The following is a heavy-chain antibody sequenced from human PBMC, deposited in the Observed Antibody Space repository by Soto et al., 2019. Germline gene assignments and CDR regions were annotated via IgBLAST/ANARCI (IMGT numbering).Heavy chain of an antibody. D-gene: IGHD6-19*01. CDR2: ISADNDNT. Sequence: ASAQVSCKDSGSTFTSSGISRVRQAPGQGLECVGGISADNDNTNYAQKLQGRVTMTTDTSTSTAKMELRSLRSGDTDLYYCARCTGSSGWGDAFDICGQRTMVTVSS. V-gene: IGHV1-18*01. CDR1: GSTFTSSG. CDR3: ARCTGSSGWGDAFDI. J-gene: IGHJ3*02.